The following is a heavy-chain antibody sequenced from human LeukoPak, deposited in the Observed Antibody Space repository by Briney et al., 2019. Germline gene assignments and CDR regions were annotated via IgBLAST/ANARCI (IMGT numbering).Heavy chain of an antibody. D-gene: IGHD2-15*01. CDR2: IYSGGST. CDR1: GFTVSSNY. V-gene: IGHV3-53*01. Sequence: GGSLRLSCAASGFTVSSNYMSWVRQAPGKGLEWVSVIYSGGSTYYADSVKGRFTISRDNSKNTLYLQMNSLRAEDTAVYYCARELLGYGGPSFDYWGQGTLVTVSS. CDR3: ARELLGYGGPSFDY. J-gene: IGHJ4*02.